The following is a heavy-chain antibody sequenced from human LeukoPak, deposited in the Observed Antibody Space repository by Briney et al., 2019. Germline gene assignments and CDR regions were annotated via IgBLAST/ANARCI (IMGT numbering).Heavy chain of an antibody. V-gene: IGHV3-7*01. CDR1: GFTCSSYW. J-gene: IGHJ5*02. CDR2: IKQDGSEK. Sequence: GGSLRLSCAASGFTCSSYWMSWVRQAPGKGLEWVANIKQDGSEKYYVDSVKGRFTISRDNAKNSLYLQMNSLRAEDTAVYYCARDDCSSISCYHNWFDPWGQGTLVTVSS. D-gene: IGHD2-2*01. CDR3: ARDDCSSISCYHNWFDP.